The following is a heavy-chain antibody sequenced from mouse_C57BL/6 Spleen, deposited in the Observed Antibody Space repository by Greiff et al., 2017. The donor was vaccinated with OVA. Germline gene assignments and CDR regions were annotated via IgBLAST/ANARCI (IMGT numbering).Heavy chain of an antibody. CDR3: ARPYGSSPYAMDY. J-gene: IGHJ4*01. D-gene: IGHD1-1*01. V-gene: IGHV7-3*01. Sequence: EVKLMESGGGLVQPGGSLSLSCAASGFTFTDYYMSWVRQPPGKALEWLGFIRNKANGYTTEYSASVKGRFTISRDNSQSILYHQMNALRAEDSATYYCARPYGSSPYAMDYWGKGTSVTVSS. CDR2: IRNKANGYTT. CDR1: GFTFTDYY.